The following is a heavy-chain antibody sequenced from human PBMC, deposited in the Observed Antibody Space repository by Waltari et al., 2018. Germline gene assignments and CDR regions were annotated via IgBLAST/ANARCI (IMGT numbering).Heavy chain of an antibody. D-gene: IGHD3-10*01. V-gene: IGHV3-23*03. CDR1: GFTFSSYA. Sequence: EVQLLESGGGLVQPGGSLRLSCAASGFTFSSYAMSWFRQAPGKGLEWVSVIYSGGSTYYADSVKGRFTISRDNSKNTLYLQMNSLRAEDTAVYYCAKDIKGFDAFDIWGQGTMVTVSS. J-gene: IGHJ3*02. CDR3: AKDIKGFDAFDI. CDR2: IYSGGST.